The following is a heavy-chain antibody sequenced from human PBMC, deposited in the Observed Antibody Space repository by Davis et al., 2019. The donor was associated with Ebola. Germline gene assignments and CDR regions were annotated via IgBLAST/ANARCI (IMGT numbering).Heavy chain of an antibody. CDR1: GYTFTNYG. Sequence: ASVKVSCKTSGYTFTNYGITWVRQTTGQGLEWMGWMNPNSGNTGYAQKFQGRVTMTTDTSTSTAYMELRSLRSDDTAVYYCAREVGGYSGYDLFYYYGMDVWGQGTTVTVSS. J-gene: IGHJ6*02. CDR3: AREVGGYSGYDLFYYYGMDV. D-gene: IGHD5-12*01. CDR2: MNPNSGNT. V-gene: IGHV1-18*04.